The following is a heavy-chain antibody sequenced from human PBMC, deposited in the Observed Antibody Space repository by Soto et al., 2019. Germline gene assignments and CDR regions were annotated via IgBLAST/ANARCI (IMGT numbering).Heavy chain of an antibody. CDR3: AREVTESATVWFDP. D-gene: IGHD4-4*01. V-gene: IGHV3-66*01. Sequence: EVQLVESGGGLVQPGGSLRLSCAASGFTVSSNYMSWVRQAPGKGLEWVSVIYSGGSTYYADSVKGRFTISRDNSKNTLYLQMNSLRAEDTAVYYCAREVTESATVWFDPWGQGPLVTVSS. CDR2: IYSGGST. J-gene: IGHJ5*02. CDR1: GFTVSSNY.